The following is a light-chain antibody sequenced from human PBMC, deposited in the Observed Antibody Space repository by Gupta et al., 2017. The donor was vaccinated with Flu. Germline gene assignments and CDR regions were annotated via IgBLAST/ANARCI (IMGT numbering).Light chain of an antibody. CDR2: EVS. Sequence: QSALTQPASVSGSPGQSIAISCTGTSSDIGAYNYVSWYQQYPGKAPKLIIYEVSNRPSGVSTRFSGPKSGNTASLTISGLQAEDEADYYCGSYGAVGVFGGGTKVTVL. CDR1: SSDIGAYNY. V-gene: IGLV2-14*01. CDR3: GSYGAVGV. J-gene: IGLJ2*01.